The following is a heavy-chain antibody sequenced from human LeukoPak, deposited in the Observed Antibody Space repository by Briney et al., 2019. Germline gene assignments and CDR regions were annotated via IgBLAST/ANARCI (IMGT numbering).Heavy chain of an antibody. D-gene: IGHD1-26*01. Sequence: GGSLRLSCAASGFTFSMFWMNWVRQAPGKGLEWVSYISSSGSTIYYADSVKGRFTISRDNAKNSLYLQMNSLRAEDTAVYYCASLSGSYYGYWGQGTLVTVSS. CDR3: ASLSGSYYGY. CDR1: GFTFSMFW. V-gene: IGHV3-48*03. CDR2: ISSSGSTI. J-gene: IGHJ4*02.